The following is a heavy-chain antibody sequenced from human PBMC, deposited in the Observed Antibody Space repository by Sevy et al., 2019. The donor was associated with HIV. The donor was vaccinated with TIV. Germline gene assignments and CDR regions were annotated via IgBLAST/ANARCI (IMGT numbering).Heavy chain of an antibody. V-gene: IGHV4-59*01. CDR3: ASGSGELVS. J-gene: IGHJ5*02. D-gene: IGHD1-26*01. CDR1: GGSISSYY. CDR2: MYDSGST. Sequence: SETLSLTCTVSGGSISSYYWTWIRQPPEKGLEWIGCMYDSGSTNYNPSLKSRVTISVDTSKNQLSLKLSSVTAAETAVYYCASGSGELVSWGQGTLVTVSS.